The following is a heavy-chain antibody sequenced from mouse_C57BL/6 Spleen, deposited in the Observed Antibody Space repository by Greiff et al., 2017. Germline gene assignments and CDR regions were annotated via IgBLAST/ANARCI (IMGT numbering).Heavy chain of an antibody. CDR3: SRRGYCGMDAMDY. D-gene: IGHD1-1*01. CDR2: ISSGGSYT. CDR1: GFTFSSYG. J-gene: IGHJ4*01. Sequence: EVKVVESGGDLVKPGGSLKLSCAASGFTFSSYGMSWVRQTPDKRLEWVATISSGGSYTYYPDSVKGRFTISRDNAKNTLYLQMSSLKSEDTAMYYWSRRGYCGMDAMDYWGQGTSVTGSS. V-gene: IGHV5-6*02.